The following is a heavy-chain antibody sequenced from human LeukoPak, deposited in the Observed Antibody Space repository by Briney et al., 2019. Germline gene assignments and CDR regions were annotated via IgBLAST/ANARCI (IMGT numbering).Heavy chain of an antibody. Sequence: GASVKVSCKASGGTFSSYAISWVRQAPGQGLKWMGGIIPIFGTADYAQKFQGRVTITTDESTSTAYMELSSLRSEDTAVYYCARGYSSSSQYAFDIWGQGTMVTVSS. J-gene: IGHJ3*02. CDR3: ARGYSSSSQYAFDI. CDR1: GGTFSSYA. V-gene: IGHV1-69*05. D-gene: IGHD6-6*01. CDR2: IIPIFGTA.